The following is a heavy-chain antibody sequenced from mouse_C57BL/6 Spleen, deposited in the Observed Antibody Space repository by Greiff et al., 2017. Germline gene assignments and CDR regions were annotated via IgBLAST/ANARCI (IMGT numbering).Heavy chain of an antibody. D-gene: IGHD1-1*01. CDR3: AREDYYGSPYAMDY. Sequence: EVQVVESEGGLVQPGSSMKLSCTASGFTFSDYYMAWVRQVPEKGLEWVANINYDGSSTYYLDSLKSRFIISRDNAKNILYLQMSSLKSEDTATYYCAREDYYGSPYAMDYWGQGTSVTVSS. CDR2: INYDGSST. J-gene: IGHJ4*01. CDR1: GFTFSDYY. V-gene: IGHV5-16*01.